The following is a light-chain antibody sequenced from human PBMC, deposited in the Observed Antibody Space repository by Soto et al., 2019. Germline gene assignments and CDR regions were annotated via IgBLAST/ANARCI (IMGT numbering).Light chain of an antibody. V-gene: IGKV4-1*01. Sequence: DIVMTQSPDSLAVSMGERATINCKSSKNILYSPHNKNYLAWYQQKPGQPPKLLIYWACTRQPGVPDRFSGSGFGTDFTLTISSLQAEEVAVYYWLPYYNSYTFGQGTKLEIK. CDR2: WAC. CDR3: LPYYNSYT. J-gene: IGKJ2*01. CDR1: KNILYSPHNKNY.